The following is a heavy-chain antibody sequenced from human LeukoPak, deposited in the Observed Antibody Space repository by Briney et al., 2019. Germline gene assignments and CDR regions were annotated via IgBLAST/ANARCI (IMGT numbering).Heavy chain of an antibody. V-gene: IGHV3-30*03. CDR3: ARGVDDILTGYSIDY. J-gene: IGHJ4*02. D-gene: IGHD3-9*01. Sequence: PGGSLRLSCAASGFTFSSYGMHWVRQAPGKGLEWVAVISYDGSNKYYADSVKGRFTISRDNSKNTLYLQMNSLRAEDTAVYYCARGVDDILTGYSIDYWGQGTLVTVSS. CDR1: GFTFSSYG. CDR2: ISYDGSNK.